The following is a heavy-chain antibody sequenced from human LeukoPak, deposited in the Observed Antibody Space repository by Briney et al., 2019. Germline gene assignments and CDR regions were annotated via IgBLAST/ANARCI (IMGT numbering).Heavy chain of an antibody. V-gene: IGHV3-23*01. D-gene: IGHD6-19*01. Sequence: GGSLRLSYAASGFTFSSYAMYWVRQAPGKGLEWVSGIFGSGGSTHYADSVKGRFTISRDNSKNTVYLQMNSLRAEDTAVYYCAKTTTGYSSGRFPGWPVDYWGQGTLVTVSS. CDR1: GFTFSSYA. CDR2: IFGSGGST. J-gene: IGHJ4*02. CDR3: AKTTTGYSSGRFPGWPVDY.